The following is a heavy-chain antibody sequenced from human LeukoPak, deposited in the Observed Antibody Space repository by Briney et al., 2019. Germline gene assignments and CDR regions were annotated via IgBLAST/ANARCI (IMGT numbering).Heavy chain of an antibody. V-gene: IGHV1-8*01. J-gene: IGHJ6*03. Sequence: ASVKVSCTASGYTFTIYDINWVRQAPGQGLEWMGWMNPNSGNTGYAQKFQGRVTMTRNTSISTAYMELSSLRSEDTAVYYCARAPEWGKANYYYYMDVWGKGTTVTVSS. CDR3: ARAPEWGKANYYYYMDV. CDR2: MNPNSGNT. D-gene: IGHD1-26*01. CDR1: GYTFTIYD.